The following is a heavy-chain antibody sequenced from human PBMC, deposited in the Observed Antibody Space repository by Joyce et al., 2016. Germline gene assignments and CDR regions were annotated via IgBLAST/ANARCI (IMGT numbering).Heavy chain of an antibody. Sequence: EVQLVESGGGLVQPGGSLRLSCEASVVNLNRHEMNWVRHAEGKGLKWVSYIRSSGTVTYNADSVKGRFSVSRDNGKNLVDLQMNSLRAEDTAVYYCGREGRIETIMGGDDYYYGMDVWGQGTTVTVSS. V-gene: IGHV3-48*03. D-gene: IGHD2-8*01. CDR3: GREGRIETIMGGDDYYYGMDV. CDR2: IRSSGTVT. CDR1: VVNLNRHE. J-gene: IGHJ6*02.